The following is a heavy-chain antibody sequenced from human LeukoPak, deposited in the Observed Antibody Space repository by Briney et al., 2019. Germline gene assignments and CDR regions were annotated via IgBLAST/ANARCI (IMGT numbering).Heavy chain of an antibody. Sequence: PGGSLRLSCAASRFTFSSYGMHWVRQAPGKGLEWVAVISHDGNDKYYADSLKGRITISRDNSKNTLYLQMNSLRAEDTAVYYCARDAGTWGYGYNFDYWGQGTLVSVSS. J-gene: IGHJ4*02. CDR2: ISHDGNDK. CDR3: ARDAGTWGYGYNFDY. CDR1: RFTFSSYG. D-gene: IGHD6-13*01. V-gene: IGHV3-30*03.